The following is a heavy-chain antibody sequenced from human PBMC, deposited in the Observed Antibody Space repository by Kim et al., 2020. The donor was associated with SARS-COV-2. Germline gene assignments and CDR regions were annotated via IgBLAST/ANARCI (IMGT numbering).Heavy chain of an antibody. CDR3: ARECVLGSCIDY. D-gene: IGHD6-13*01. Sequence: SETLSLTCTVSGGSTSSYYWSWIRQPPGKGLEWIGYIYYSGSTNYNPSLKSRVTISVDTSKNQFSLKLSSVTAADTAVYYCARECVLGSCIDYWGQGTLVTVSS. V-gene: IGHV4-59*01. CDR1: GGSTSSYY. J-gene: IGHJ4*02. CDR2: IYYSGST.